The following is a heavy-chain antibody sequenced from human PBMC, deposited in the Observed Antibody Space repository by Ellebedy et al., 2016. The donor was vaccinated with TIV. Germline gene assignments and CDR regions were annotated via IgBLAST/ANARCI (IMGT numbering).Heavy chain of an antibody. J-gene: IGHJ4*02. CDR3: ARVSFKRRWELLTSSDYFDY. D-gene: IGHD1-26*01. CDR2: IKQDGSEK. CDR1: GFTFSSYW. Sequence: GESLKISCAASGFTFSSYWMSWVRQAPGKGLEWVANIKQDGSEKYYVDSVKGRFTISRDNAKNSLYLQMNSLRAEDTAVYYCARVSFKRRWELLTSSDYFDYWGQGTLVTVSS. V-gene: IGHV3-7*01.